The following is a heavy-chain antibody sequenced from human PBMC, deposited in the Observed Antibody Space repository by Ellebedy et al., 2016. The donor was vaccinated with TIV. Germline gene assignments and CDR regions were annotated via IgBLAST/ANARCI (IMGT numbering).Heavy chain of an antibody. Sequence: GESLKSSXAASGFTFSSYAMSWVRQAPGKGLEWVSAISGSGGSTYYADSVKGRFTISRDNSKNTLYLQMNSLRAEDTAVYYCANWEGFLEWLLLSYYMDVWGKGTTVTVSS. J-gene: IGHJ6*03. CDR1: GFTFSSYA. CDR2: ISGSGGST. V-gene: IGHV3-23*01. CDR3: ANWEGFLEWLLLSYYMDV. D-gene: IGHD3-3*01.